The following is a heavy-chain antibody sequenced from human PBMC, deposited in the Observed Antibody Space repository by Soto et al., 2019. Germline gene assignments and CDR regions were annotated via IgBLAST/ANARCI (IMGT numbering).Heavy chain of an antibody. D-gene: IGHD2-21*02. CDR2: IIPLFGTP. CDR1: GATFSTTG. CDR3: ARASPVICGGDPCYRLDSSFDS. Sequence: QVQLVQSGAEVRKPGSSLRVSCKSSGATFSTTGISWVRQAPGQGLEWMGGIIPLFGTPKYARKFQGRVSITADESINTVYMELNSLRPDEAAVYYCARASPVICGGDPCYRLDSSFDSWGQGSLVIVSS. J-gene: IGHJ5*01. V-gene: IGHV1-69*01.